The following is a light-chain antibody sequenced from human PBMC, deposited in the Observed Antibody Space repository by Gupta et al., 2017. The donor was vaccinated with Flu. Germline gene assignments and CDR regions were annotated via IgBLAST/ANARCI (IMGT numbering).Light chain of an antibody. Sequence: QPVLPQSSSASASLGSSVKLTCTRSNGHNTAIIAWHQQRPGKAPPFLMKVEGSGAYTTGSGVPDCFSGSTSDAARHPTMSNVEAEDDGYYYWETGGSDTEVFGAGTKLTVL. CDR2: VEGSGAY. CDR1: NGHNTAI. V-gene: IGLV4-60*03. CDR3: ETGGSDTEV. J-gene: IGLJ1*01.